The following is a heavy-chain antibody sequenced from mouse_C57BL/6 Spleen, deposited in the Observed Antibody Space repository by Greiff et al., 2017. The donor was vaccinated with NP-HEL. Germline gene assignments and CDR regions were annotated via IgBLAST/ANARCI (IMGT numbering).Heavy chain of an antibody. CDR1: GYTFTDYE. V-gene: IGHV1-15*01. J-gene: IGHJ2*01. CDR2: IDPETGGT. D-gene: IGHD2-3*01. Sequence: QVQLKQSGAELVRPGASVTLSCKASGYTFTDYEMHWVKQTPVHGLEWIGAIDPETGGTAYNQKFKGKAILTADKSSSTAYMELRSLTSEDSAVYYCTRGLLRGENVDYWGQGTTLTVSS. CDR3: TRGLLRGENVDY.